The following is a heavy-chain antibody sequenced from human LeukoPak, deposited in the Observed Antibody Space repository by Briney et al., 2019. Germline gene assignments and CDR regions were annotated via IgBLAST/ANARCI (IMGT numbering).Heavy chain of an antibody. J-gene: IGHJ4*02. CDR1: GGSFSVYY. Sequence: SETLSLTCAVYGGSFSVYYWSWIRQPPGKGLEWIGEINHSGSTNYNPSLKSRVTISVDTSKNQFSLKLSSVTAADTAVYYCAKMFNADVYFEYWGQGILVTVSS. CDR2: INHSGST. CDR3: AKMFNADVYFEY. D-gene: IGHD2-2*01. V-gene: IGHV4-34*01.